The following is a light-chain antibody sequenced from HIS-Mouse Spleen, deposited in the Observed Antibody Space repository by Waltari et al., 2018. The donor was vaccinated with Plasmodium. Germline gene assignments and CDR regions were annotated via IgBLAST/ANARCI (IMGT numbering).Light chain of an antibody. CDR3: QQYYSYPYT. V-gene: IGKV1-8*01. Sequence: AIRMTQSPSSFPASTGDRVTITCRECKGISSALAWYQQRPGKATTLLIYAASTLQSGVPSRFSGSGSGTDFTLTSSCLQSEDFATYYCQQYYSYPYTFGQGTKLEIK. J-gene: IGKJ2*01. CDR1: KGISSA. CDR2: AAS.